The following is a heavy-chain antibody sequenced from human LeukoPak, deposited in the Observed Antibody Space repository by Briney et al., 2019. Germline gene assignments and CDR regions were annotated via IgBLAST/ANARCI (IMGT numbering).Heavy chain of an antibody. V-gene: IGHV3-74*01. CDR1: GFTFSSYW. J-gene: IGHJ4*02. D-gene: IGHD5-12*01. CDR3: AKRVRYSGYESPLFDY. CDR2: INEDGSII. Sequence: GGSLRLSCAASGFTFSSYWMHWVRQAPGKGLEWVSRINEDGSIITYADSVKGRFTISRDNSKNTLYLQMNSLRAEDTAVYYCAKRVRYSGYESPLFDYWGQGTLVTVSS.